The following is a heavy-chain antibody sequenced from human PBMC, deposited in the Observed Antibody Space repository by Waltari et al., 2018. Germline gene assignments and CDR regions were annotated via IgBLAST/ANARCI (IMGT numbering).Heavy chain of an antibody. CDR2: IFPTGSA. Sequence: QVQLQESGPRLVKPSETLSLTCTLSDGSLSNYYSSCIRQPAGEGLEWIGRIFPTGSANYNPSLKSRATMSIDSSKNQFSLKINSVTAADTAVYYCARGGHRTFDYWGQGTLITVSS. CDR1: DGSLSNYY. CDR3: ARGGHRTFDY. J-gene: IGHJ4*02. V-gene: IGHV4-4*07.